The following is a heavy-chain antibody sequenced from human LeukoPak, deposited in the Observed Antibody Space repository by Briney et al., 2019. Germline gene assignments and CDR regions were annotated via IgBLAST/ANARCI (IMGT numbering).Heavy chain of an antibody. D-gene: IGHD2-2*01. CDR1: GYSVTTYC. CDR3: ARRQGCSSTSCPPDY. J-gene: IGHJ4*02. CDR2: IFPGDSDT. Sequence: GEPLNFSCSGSGYSVTTYCIGWVGQMRGKGLEWIGIIFPGDSDTRYTQSFQGQVSMSADTSITTTYLQWSSLKASDTAMYYCARRQGCSSTSCPPDYWGQGTLVTVSP. V-gene: IGHV5-51*01.